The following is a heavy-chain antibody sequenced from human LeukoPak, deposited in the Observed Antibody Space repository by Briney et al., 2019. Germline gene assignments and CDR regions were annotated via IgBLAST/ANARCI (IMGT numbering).Heavy chain of an antibody. Sequence: ASVKVSCKASGYTFTGYYMHWVRQAPGQGLEWMGWINPNSGGTNYAQKFQGRVTMTRDTSISTAYMELSRLRSDDTAVYYCARGYYYHSSGYYSLDYWGQGTLVTVSS. V-gene: IGHV1-2*02. CDR1: GYTFTGYY. J-gene: IGHJ4*02. D-gene: IGHD3-22*01. CDR2: INPNSGGT. CDR3: ARGYYYHSSGYYSLDY.